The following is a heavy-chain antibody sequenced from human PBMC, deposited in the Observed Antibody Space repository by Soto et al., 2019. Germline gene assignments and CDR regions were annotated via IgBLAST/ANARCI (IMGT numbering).Heavy chain of an antibody. Sequence: EGQLLESGGGLVQPGGSLRLYCAASGFTFNNYAMSWVRQAPGKGLEWVSGLSGSGDSTYYADSVKGRFAISRDNSENTLYLQMSSLRAEDTAVYYCATKIWSFYWGQGTLVTVSS. CDR1: GFTFNNYA. V-gene: IGHV3-23*01. D-gene: IGHD3-10*01. CDR3: ATKIWSFY. J-gene: IGHJ4*02. CDR2: LSGSGDST.